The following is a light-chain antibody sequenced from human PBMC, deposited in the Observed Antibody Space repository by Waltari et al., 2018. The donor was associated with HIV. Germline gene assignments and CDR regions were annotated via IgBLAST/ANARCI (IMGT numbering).Light chain of an antibody. V-gene: IGLV3-21*02. J-gene: IGLJ2*01. CDR1: SVGRKT. Sequence: SYVLTQPPSVSVAPGQTAMITCGGNSVGRKTVHWYQQKPGQAPVLVVYDDSDRPSGIPERFSGPNSANSATLTISRVEDGDEADYYCQVYDCNSVILAGGTKLTVL. CDR3: QVYDCNSVI. CDR2: DDS.